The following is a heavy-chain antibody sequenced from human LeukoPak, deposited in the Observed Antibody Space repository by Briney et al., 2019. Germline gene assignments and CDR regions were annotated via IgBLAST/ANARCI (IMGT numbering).Heavy chain of an antibody. CDR1: GYTFTSYG. CDR3: ASVSTAFIVVVPAAPDYYGMDV. D-gene: IGHD2-2*01. Sequence: GASVKVSCKASGYTFTSYGISWVRQAPGQGLEWMGWISAYNGNTNYAQKLQGRVTMTTDTSTSTAYMELRSLRSDDTAVYYCASVSTAFIVVVPAAPDYYGMDVWGQGTTVTVSS. J-gene: IGHJ6*02. V-gene: IGHV1-18*01. CDR2: ISAYNGNT.